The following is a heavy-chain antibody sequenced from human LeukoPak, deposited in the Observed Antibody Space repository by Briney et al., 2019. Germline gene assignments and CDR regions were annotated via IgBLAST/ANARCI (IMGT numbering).Heavy chain of an antibody. CDR2: ISASGP. Sequence: GGSLRLSCAASGLTFSRLAMTWVRQAPGKGLEWVSTISASGPYYADAVRGRFTISRDNSRNTLSLQMDSLRAEDTAVYYCAKDHESDGYPCLDHWGLGTLVTVSS. J-gene: IGHJ4*02. CDR3: AKDHESDGYPCLDH. V-gene: IGHV3-23*01. CDR1: GLTFSRLA. D-gene: IGHD3-22*01.